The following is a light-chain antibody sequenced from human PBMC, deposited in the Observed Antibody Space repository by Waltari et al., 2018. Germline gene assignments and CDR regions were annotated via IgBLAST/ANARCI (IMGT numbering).Light chain of an antibody. Sequence: DIQLTQSPSSLSAFVGDRVTITCRASQGIRSYLAWYQQKPGKAPKLLIYKASSLQSGVPSRFSGSGSGTEFTLIISSLQPEDFGVYYCQQRNDYPYTFGQGTKVEIK. CDR2: KAS. CDR1: QGIRSY. CDR3: QQRNDYPYT. J-gene: IGKJ2*01. V-gene: IGKV1-9*01.